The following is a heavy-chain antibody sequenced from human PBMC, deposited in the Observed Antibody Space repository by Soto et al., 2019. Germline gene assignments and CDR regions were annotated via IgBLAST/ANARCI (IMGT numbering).Heavy chain of an antibody. Sequence: QVQLVESGGGVVQPGGSLRVSCAASGFSFSSYAMHWVRQAPGKGLERVAGISYDASNKYYADSVKGRFTVSRDNSKNTLYLQMNSLRVEYTAVYHCAKDLWPNRGSGSPLDYWGQGTLVTVSS. D-gene: IGHD6-19*01. CDR1: GFSFSSYA. V-gene: IGHV3-30*18. J-gene: IGHJ4*02. CDR3: AKDLWPNRGSGSPLDY. CDR2: ISYDASNK.